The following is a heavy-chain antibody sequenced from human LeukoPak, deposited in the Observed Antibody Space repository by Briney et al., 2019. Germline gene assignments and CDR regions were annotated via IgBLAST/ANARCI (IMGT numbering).Heavy chain of an antibody. Sequence: GGSLRLYCSASGFIFSRYAMHWVRQAPRKGLEYVADINDNGRRAHYGDSVKGRLSISRDDSKNPLHLQMSTLRAEDTALYYCVKDVAGSYAFDYWGQGIVVSVAT. J-gene: IGHJ4*02. V-gene: IGHV3-64D*09. CDR3: VKDVAGSYAFDY. CDR2: INDNGRRA. CDR1: GFIFSRYA. D-gene: IGHD1-26*01.